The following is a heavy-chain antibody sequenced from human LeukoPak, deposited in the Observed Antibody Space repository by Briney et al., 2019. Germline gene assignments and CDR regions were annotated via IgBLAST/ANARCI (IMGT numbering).Heavy chain of an antibody. CDR2: IYSSGTT. J-gene: IGHJ4*02. Sequence: PSETLSLTCTVSGDSIYSGNYYWSWIRQPAGKVLEWIGRIYSSGTTIYNPSLNSRVTISVDTSKNQFSLKMSSVTAADTAVYYCARVSADGDHFYFDYWGQGSLVSVSA. CDR1: GDSIYSGNYY. D-gene: IGHD4-17*01. V-gene: IGHV4-61*02. CDR3: ARVSADGDHFYFDY.